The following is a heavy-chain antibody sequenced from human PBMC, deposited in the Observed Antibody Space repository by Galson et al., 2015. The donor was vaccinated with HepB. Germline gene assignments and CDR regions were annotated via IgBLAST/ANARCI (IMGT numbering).Heavy chain of an antibody. J-gene: IGHJ4*02. D-gene: IGHD1-26*01. Sequence: QSGAEVKKPGTSVKVSCKASGYTFTGYYMHWVRQAPGQGLEWMGWINPNSGGTNYAQKFQGRVTMTRDTSISTAYMELSRLRSDDTAVYYCTGIGSYSAVVGGTRDYWGQGTLVTVSS. CDR3: TGIGSYSAVVGGTRDY. CDR1: GYTFTGYY. V-gene: IGHV1-2*02. CDR2: INPNSGGT.